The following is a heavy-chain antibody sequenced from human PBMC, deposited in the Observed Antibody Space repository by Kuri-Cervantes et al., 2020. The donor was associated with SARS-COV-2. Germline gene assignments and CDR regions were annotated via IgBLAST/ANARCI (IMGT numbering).Heavy chain of an antibody. D-gene: IGHD3-3*01. V-gene: IGHV5-51*01. CDR1: GYSFSSYW. J-gene: IGHJ4*02. CDR3: ARLLFWSGFVDS. CDR2: IYPADSET. Sequence: GGSLRLSCQGSGYSFSSYWTGWVRQMPGKGLEWMGIIYPADSETRYSPSFQGQVTISADKSTTTAYLQWSSLKASDTAMYYYARLLFWSGFVDSWGQGTLVTVSS.